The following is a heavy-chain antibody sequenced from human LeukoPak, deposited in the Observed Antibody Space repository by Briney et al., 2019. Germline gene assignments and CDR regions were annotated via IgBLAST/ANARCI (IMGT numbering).Heavy chain of an antibody. Sequence: ETLSLTCTVSGGSLSSYYWSWIRQPPGKGLEWIGYIYYSGSTNYNPSLKSRVTISVDTSKNQFSLKLSSVTAADTAVYYCARRTLYSRYYDYWGQGTLVTVSS. V-gene: IGHV4-59*01. CDR3: ARRTLYSRYYDY. J-gene: IGHJ4*02. CDR2: IYYSGST. D-gene: IGHD6-13*01. CDR1: GGSLSSYY.